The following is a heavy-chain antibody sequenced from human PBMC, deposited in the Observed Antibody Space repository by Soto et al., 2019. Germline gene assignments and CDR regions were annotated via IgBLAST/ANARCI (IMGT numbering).Heavy chain of an antibody. CDR2: INHSGST. Sequence: SETLSLTCAVYGGSFSGYYWSWIRQPPGKGLEWIGEINHSGSTNYNPSLKSRVTISVDTSKNQFSLRLNSVTAADTAVYYCASLVACSGGSCRFDPWGQGTLVTVSS. J-gene: IGHJ5*02. CDR3: ASLVACSGGSCRFDP. CDR1: GGSFSGYY. V-gene: IGHV4-34*01. D-gene: IGHD2-15*01.